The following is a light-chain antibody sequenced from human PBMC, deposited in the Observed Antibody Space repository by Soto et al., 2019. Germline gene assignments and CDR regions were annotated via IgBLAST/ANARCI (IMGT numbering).Light chain of an antibody. J-gene: IGKJ1*01. V-gene: IGKV3-15*01. Sequence: EIVMTQSPATLSVSPGERATLSCRASQSVSSNLAWYQQKPGQAPRLLIYGASTRATGIPARFSGSGSGTEFTLTISRLQSEDVAVYYCQQYNNWPRTCGQGTKVEIK. CDR1: QSVSSN. CDR2: GAS. CDR3: QQYNNWPRT.